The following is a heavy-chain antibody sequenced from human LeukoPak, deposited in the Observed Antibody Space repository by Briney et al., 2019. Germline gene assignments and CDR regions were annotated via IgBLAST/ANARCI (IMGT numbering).Heavy chain of an antibody. J-gene: IGHJ4*02. V-gene: IGHV4-30-2*01. CDR2: IYHSGST. CDR3: AREGWYSYGFDY. D-gene: IGHD5-18*01. CDR1: GGSISSGGYY. Sequence: SETLSLTCTVSGGSISSGGYYWSWIRQPPGKGLEWIGYIYHSGSTYYNPSLKSRVTISVDRSKNQFSLKLSSVTAADTAVYYCAREGWYSYGFDYWGQGTLVTVSS.